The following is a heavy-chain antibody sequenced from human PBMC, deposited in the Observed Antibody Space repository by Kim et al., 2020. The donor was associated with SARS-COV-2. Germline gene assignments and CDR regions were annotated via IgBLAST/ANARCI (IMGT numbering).Heavy chain of an antibody. CDR3: AKNVHVTSVTFLWYFDL. Sequence: GGSLRLSCAASRFTFSSSAMTWVRQAPGKGLEWVSTIFGSGRGTYYIDSVKGRFIISRDNSKNTLYLQMNNLRADDTAIYYCAKNVHVTSVTFLWYFDLWGRGTSVIVSS. CDR2: IFGSGRGT. D-gene: IGHD2-2*01. J-gene: IGHJ2*01. CDR1: RFTFSSSA. V-gene: IGHV3-23*01.